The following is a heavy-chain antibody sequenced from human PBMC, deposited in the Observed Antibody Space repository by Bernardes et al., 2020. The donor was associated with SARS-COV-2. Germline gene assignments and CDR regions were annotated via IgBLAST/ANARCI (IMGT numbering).Heavy chain of an antibody. Sequence: ASVKVSCKVSGYTLTELSMHWVRQAPGKGLEWMGGFDPEDGETIYAQKFQGRVTMTEDTSIDTAYMELSSLRSEDTAVYYCATAPALGGVYCSGGSCYDYYYGMDVWGQGTTVTVSS. V-gene: IGHV1-24*01. CDR2: FDPEDGET. CDR1: GYTLTELS. CDR3: ATAPALGGVYCSGGSCYDYYYGMDV. J-gene: IGHJ6*02. D-gene: IGHD2-15*01.